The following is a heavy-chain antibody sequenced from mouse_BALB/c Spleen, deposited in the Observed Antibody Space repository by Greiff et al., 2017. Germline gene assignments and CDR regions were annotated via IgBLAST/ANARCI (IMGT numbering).Heavy chain of an antibody. Sequence: VQLQQSGAELVRPGTSVKVSCKASGYAFTNYLIEWVKQRPGQGLEWIGVINPGSGGTNYNEKFKGKATLTADKSSSTAYMQLSSLTSDDSAVYFCARAENRGSSVPRFAYWGQGTLVTVSA. V-gene: IGHV1-54*01. D-gene: IGHD1-1*01. CDR3: ARAENRGSSVPRFAY. CDR1: GYAFTNYL. J-gene: IGHJ3*01. CDR2: INPGSGGT.